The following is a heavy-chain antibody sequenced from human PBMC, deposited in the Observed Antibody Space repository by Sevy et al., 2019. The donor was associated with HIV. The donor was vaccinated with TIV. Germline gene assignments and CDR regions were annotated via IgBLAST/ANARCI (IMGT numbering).Heavy chain of an antibody. D-gene: IGHD5-18*01. CDR1: GFTFSGSW. V-gene: IGHV3-7*01. CDR2: INEDGGRL. J-gene: IGHJ4*02. Sequence: GGSLRLSCVASGFTFSGSWMTWVRQAPGKGLERIAFINEDGGRLGYVDSVRGRFTISRENTKNSLYLQMNSLRAEDTAVYFCARDREYSALDYWGQGTLVTVSS. CDR3: ARDREYSALDY.